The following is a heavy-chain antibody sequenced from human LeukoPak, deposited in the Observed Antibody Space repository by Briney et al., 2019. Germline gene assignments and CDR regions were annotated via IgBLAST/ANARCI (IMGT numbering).Heavy chain of an antibody. CDR3: ARVGVIGFEY. CDR1: GFTFSTYW. V-gene: IGHV3-74*01. Sequence: GGSLRLSCEASGFTFSTYWMHWVRQNPGKGLVWVSRINGDGSSTTYADSVKGRFTISRDNAKNTLYLQMNSLRAEDTAVYYCARVGVIGFEYWGQGTLVTVSS. D-gene: IGHD3-10*01. CDR2: INGDGSST. J-gene: IGHJ4*02.